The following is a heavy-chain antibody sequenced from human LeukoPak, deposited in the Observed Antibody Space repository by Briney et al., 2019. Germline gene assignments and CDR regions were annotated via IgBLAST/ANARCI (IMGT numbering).Heavy chain of an antibody. CDR3: AKRAGSSGYYPRSYFDY. CDR1: GFTFSSYA. V-gene: IGHV3-30*04. CDR2: ISYDGSNK. D-gene: IGHD3-22*01. Sequence: PGGSLRLSCAVSGFTFSSYAMHWVRQAPGKGLEWVAVISYDGSNKYYADSVKGRFTISRDNSKNTLYLQMNSLRAEDTAVYYCAKRAGSSGYYPRSYFDYWGQGTLVTVSS. J-gene: IGHJ4*02.